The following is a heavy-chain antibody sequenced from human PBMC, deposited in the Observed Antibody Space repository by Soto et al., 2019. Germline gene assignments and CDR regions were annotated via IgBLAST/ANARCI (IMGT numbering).Heavy chain of an antibody. CDR1: GFTFRRYA. CDR3: AKVPYPVWSGSLFDY. D-gene: IGHD3-3*01. Sequence: EVQLLESGGGLVQPGGSLRLSCVASGFTFRRYAMSWVRQAPGKGLEWVSAISGSGGSTYYADSVKGRFTISRDNSKNTLYLQMNSLRAEDTAVYYCAKVPYPVWSGSLFDYWGQGTLVTVSS. CDR2: ISGSGGST. J-gene: IGHJ4*02. V-gene: IGHV3-23*01.